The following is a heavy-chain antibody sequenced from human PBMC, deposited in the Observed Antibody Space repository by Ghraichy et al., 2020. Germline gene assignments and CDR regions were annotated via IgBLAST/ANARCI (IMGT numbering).Heavy chain of an antibody. CDR2: IYSGGST. CDR1: GFTVSSNY. J-gene: IGHJ6*02. V-gene: IGHV3-53*01. CDR3: ARDRGTGRYYYGMDV. D-gene: IGHD3-10*01. Sequence: LSLTCAASGFTVSSNYMSWVRQAPGKGLEWVSVIYSGGSTYYADSVKGRFTISRDNSKNTLYLQMNSLRAEDTAVYYCARDRGTGRYYYGMDVWGQGTTVTVSS.